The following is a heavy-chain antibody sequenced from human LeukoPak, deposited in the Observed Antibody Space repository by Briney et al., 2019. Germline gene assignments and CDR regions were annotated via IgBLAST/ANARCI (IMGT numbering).Heavy chain of an antibody. CDR3: ARVLYDSSGFYSGAFDY. V-gene: IGHV3-7*03. J-gene: IGHJ4*02. Sequence: PGGSLRLSCAASGFTFSSYWMSWVRQAPGKGLEWVANIKQDGSEKYYVDSVKGRFTISRDNAKNSLYLQMNSLRAEDTAVYYCARVLYDSSGFYSGAFDYWGQGTLVTVSS. D-gene: IGHD3-22*01. CDR1: GFTFSSYW. CDR2: IKQDGSEK.